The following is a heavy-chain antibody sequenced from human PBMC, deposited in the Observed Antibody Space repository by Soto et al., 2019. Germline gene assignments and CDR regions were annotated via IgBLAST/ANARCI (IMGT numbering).Heavy chain of an antibody. Sequence: QVQLVQSGAEVKKPGSSVKVSCKASGGTFSSYAISWVRRAPGQGLEWMGGIIPIFGTANYAQKFQGRVTITADESTSTVYMELSSLRSEDTAVYYCARDQTTVAPYYYYGMDVWGQGTTVTVSS. CDR2: IIPIFGTA. D-gene: IGHD4-17*01. J-gene: IGHJ6*02. CDR1: GGTFSSYA. CDR3: ARDQTTVAPYYYYGMDV. V-gene: IGHV1-69*01.